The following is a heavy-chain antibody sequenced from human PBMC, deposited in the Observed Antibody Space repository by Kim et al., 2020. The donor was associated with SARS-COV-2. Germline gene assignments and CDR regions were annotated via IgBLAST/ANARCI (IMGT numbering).Heavy chain of an antibody. D-gene: IGHD2-2*01. Sequence: SETLSLTCTVSGGSISSGGYYWSWIRQHPGKGLEWIGYIYYSGSTYYNPSLKSRVTISVDTSKNQFSLKLSSVTAADTAVYYCARDNGRRDAGRTDAFDIWGQGTMVTVSS. V-gene: IGHV4-31*03. CDR1: GGSISSGGYY. CDR2: IYYSGST. J-gene: IGHJ3*02. CDR3: ARDNGRRDAGRTDAFDI.